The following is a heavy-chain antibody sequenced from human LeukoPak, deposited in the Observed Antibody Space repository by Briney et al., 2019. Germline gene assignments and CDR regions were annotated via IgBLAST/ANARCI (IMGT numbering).Heavy chain of an antibody. CDR2: IYYSGST. CDR3: ARTHSDYEYYFDY. Sequence: PSQTLSLTCSVPGGSISSGDYYWSWIRQPPGKGLEWIGYIYYSGSTYYSPSLKSRVTISVDTSKNQFSLKLSSVTAADTAVYYCARTHSDYEYYFDYWGQGTLVTVSS. CDR1: GGSISSGDYY. J-gene: IGHJ4*02. D-gene: IGHD5-12*01. V-gene: IGHV4-30-4*08.